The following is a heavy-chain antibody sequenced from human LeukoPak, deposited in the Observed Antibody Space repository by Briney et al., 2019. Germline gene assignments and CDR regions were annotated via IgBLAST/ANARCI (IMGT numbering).Heavy chain of an antibody. D-gene: IGHD3-10*01. J-gene: IGHJ4*02. CDR2: ISWDGGST. Sequence: GGSLRLSCAASGFTFDDYTMHWVRQAPGKGLEWVSLISWDGGSTYYADSVKGRFTISRDNAKNSVYLQMNSLRVEDTAVYYCARVVTGSGSYLDYWGQGTLVTVSS. CDR3: ARVVTGSGSYLDY. V-gene: IGHV3-43*01. CDR1: GFTFDDYT.